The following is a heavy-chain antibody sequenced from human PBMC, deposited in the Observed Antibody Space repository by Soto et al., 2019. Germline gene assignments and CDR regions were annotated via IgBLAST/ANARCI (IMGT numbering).Heavy chain of an antibody. CDR1: GFIFSDYS. Sequence: PGGSLRLSCTPSGFIFSDYSMNWVRQAPGKGLEWISYITTTSSTMYYADSVKGRFTISRDNAKNSLYLQMNSLRDEDTAVYYCARDSSGRQYYGMDVWGQGTMVTVFS. J-gene: IGHJ6*02. CDR2: ITTTSSTM. D-gene: IGHD3-22*01. V-gene: IGHV3-48*02. CDR3: ARDSSGRQYYGMDV.